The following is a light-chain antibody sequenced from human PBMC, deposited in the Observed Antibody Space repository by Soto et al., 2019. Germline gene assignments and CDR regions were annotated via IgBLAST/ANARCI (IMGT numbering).Light chain of an antibody. J-gene: IGKJ1*01. CDR3: QQYGSSPT. V-gene: IGKV1-9*01. CDR1: QGISSY. CDR2: AAS. Sequence: DIQLTQSPSFLSASVGDRVTITCRASQGISSYLAWYQQKPGKAPKLLIYAASTLQSGVPSRFSGSGSGTEFTLTISRLEPEDFAVYYCQQYGSSPTFGQGTKVEIK.